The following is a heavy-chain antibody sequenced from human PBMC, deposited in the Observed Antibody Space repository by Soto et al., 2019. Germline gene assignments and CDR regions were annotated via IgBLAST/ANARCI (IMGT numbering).Heavy chain of an antibody. CDR1: GYTFTSYG. CDR2: ISAYNGNT. J-gene: IGHJ4*02. D-gene: IGHD6-13*01. CDR3: XXXXXSSCHDY. Sequence: QVQLVQSGAEVKKPGASVKVSCKASGYTFTSYGISWVRQAPGQGLEWMGWISAYNGNTNYAQKLQGRVTMTTDTSTSTAYXXXXXXXXXXXXXXXXXXXXXSSCHDYWGQGTLVTVSS. V-gene: IGHV1-18*01.